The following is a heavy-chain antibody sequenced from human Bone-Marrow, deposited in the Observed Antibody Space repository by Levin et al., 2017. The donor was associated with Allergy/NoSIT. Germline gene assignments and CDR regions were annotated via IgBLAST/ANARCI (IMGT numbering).Heavy chain of an antibody. J-gene: IGHJ4*02. CDR1: GITVGNNY. CDR3: ARDANGSY. CDR2: IYSVGST. Sequence: PGGSLRLSCAASGITVGNNYMSWVRQTPGKRLEWVAVIYSVGSTYYADSVKGRFTISRDSVKNTVYLQMNNLRGEDTAVYYCARDANGSYWGQGTLVTVSS. D-gene: IGHD1-1*01. V-gene: IGHV3-66*01.